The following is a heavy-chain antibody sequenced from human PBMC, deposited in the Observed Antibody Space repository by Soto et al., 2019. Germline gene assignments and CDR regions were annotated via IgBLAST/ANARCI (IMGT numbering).Heavy chain of an antibody. CDR3: ARRTSGTYYNRPFGY. CDR2: INHSGST. D-gene: IGHD3-10*01. V-gene: IGHV4-34*01. J-gene: IGHJ4*02. Sequence: SETLSLTCAVYGGSFSGYYWSWVRQPPGKGLEWIGEINHSGSTNYNPSLKSRVTISVDTSKNQFSLKLSSVTAADTAVYYCARRTSGTYYNRPFGYWGQGTLVTVS. CDR1: GGSFSGYY.